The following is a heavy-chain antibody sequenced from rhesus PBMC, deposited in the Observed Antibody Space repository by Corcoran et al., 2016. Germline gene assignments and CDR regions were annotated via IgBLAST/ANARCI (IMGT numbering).Heavy chain of an antibody. CDR3: ARTALRSCFDY. CDR2: IYCGSGST. J-gene: IGHJ4*01. Sequence: QVQLQESGPGLVKPSETLSLTCAVSGYSISSGYGWGWIRQPPGKGLEWIGQIYCGSGSTYYTPSLKSRVTVSKDTSKNQFALKLSSVTAADTAVYYCARTALRSCFDYWGQGVLVTVSS. V-gene: IGHV4-127*01. CDR1: GYSISSGYG. D-gene: IGHD2-15*01.